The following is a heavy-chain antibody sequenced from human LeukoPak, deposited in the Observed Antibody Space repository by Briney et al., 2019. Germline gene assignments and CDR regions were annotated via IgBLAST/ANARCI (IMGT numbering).Heavy chain of an antibody. CDR3: ARAIRSIVVVPAATVTVKNYYYYMDV. V-gene: IGHV1-18*01. Sequence: GASVKVSCKASGYTFTSYGISWVRQAPGQGLEWMGWISAYNGNTNYAQKFQGRVTMTRNTSISTAYMELSSLRSEDTAVYYCARAIRSIVVVPAATVTVKNYYYYMDVWGKGTTVTVSS. CDR2: ISAYNGNT. J-gene: IGHJ6*03. CDR1: GYTFTSYG. D-gene: IGHD2-2*01.